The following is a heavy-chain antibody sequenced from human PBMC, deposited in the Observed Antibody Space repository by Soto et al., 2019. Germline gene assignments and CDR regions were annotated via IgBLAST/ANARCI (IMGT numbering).Heavy chain of an antibody. CDR3: ARGLTGRITIFGVVRPGYYYYMDV. D-gene: IGHD3-3*01. CDR1: GGSFSGYY. J-gene: IGHJ6*03. Sequence: SETLSLTCAVYGGSFSGYYWSWIRQPPGKGLEWIGEINHSGSTNYNPSLKSRVTISVDTSKNQFSLKLSSVTAADTAVYYCARGLTGRITIFGVVRPGYYYYMDVWGKGTTVTVSS. CDR2: INHSGST. V-gene: IGHV4-34*01.